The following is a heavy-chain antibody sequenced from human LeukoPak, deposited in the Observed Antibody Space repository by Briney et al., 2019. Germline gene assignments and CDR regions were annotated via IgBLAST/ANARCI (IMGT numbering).Heavy chain of an antibody. CDR1: GFTFGDYA. CDR2: IRSKAYGGTT. V-gene: IGHV3-49*04. CDR3: TRGRLNYIVVAPAAHDAFDI. Sequence: PGGSLRLSCTASGFTFGDYAMSWVRQAPGKWLEWVGVIRSKAYGGTTEYAASVKGRFTISRDDSKSIAYLQMNSLKTEDTAVYYCTRGRLNYIVVAPAAHDAFDIWGQGTMVTVSS. J-gene: IGHJ3*02. D-gene: IGHD2-2*01.